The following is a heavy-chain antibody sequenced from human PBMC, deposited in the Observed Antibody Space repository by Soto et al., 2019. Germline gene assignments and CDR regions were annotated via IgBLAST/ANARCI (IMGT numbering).Heavy chain of an antibody. V-gene: IGHV4-39*01. J-gene: IGHJ4*02. CDR3: ARHRKYYDFWSGYPDYFDY. CDR1: GGSISSISYY. CDR2: IYYSGST. Sequence: SETLSLTCTFSGGSISSISYYWGLIRQPPGKGLEWIGSIYYSGSTYYNPSLKSRVTISVDTSKNQFSLKLSSVTAADTAVYYCARHRKYYDFWSGYPDYFDYWGRGTLVTVS. D-gene: IGHD3-3*01.